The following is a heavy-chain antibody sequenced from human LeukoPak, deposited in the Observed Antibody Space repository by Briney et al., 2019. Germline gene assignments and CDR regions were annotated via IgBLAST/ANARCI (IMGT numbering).Heavy chain of an antibody. J-gene: IGHJ4*02. V-gene: IGHV5-10-1*01. CDR1: GYSFTSYW. Sequence: GESLKISCKGSGYSFTSYWITWVRQLPGKGLEWMGRIDTSDSYTNYNPSFQGHVTISADKSISTGYLQWSSLKASDTAMYYCARQPRYCSGGSCSLFDYFDYWGQGTLVTVSS. CDR3: ARQPRYCSGGSCSLFDYFDY. CDR2: IDTSDSYT. D-gene: IGHD2-15*01.